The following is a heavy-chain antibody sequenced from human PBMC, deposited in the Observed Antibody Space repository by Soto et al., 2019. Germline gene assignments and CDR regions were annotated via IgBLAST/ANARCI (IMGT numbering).Heavy chain of an antibody. V-gene: IGHV3-33*01. CDR1: GLTFSGYG. CDR3: ARATCSSSTCYAVYFDS. D-gene: IGHD2-2*01. Sequence: PGGSLRLSCAASGLTFSGYGMHWVRQAPGKGLEWVALIWYDGSNKYYVDSVKGRFTISRDNAKNSLYLEMNSLRAEDTAVYYCARATCSSSTCYAVYFDSWGQGTLVTVSS. J-gene: IGHJ4*02. CDR2: IWYDGSNK.